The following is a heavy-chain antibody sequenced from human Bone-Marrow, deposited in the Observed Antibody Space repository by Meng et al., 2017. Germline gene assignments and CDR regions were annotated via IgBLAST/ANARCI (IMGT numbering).Heavy chain of an antibody. J-gene: IGHJ3*02. CDR2: INPNSGAT. Sequence: ASVKVSCKASGYTFTGYYMHWVRQAPGQGLEWMGWINPNSGATNYAQKFQGRVTLTRDKSITTVYMDVTSLRSDDTAVYYCAKDLRNWNDAFAIWGQGKMVTVSS. D-gene: IGHD1-20*01. V-gene: IGHV1-2*02. CDR1: GYTFTGYY. CDR3: AKDLRNWNDAFAI.